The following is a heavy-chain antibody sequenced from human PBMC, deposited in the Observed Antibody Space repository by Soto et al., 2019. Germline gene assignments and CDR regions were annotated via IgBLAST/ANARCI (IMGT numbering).Heavy chain of an antibody. Sequence: GGSLRLSCAASGFTFSSYAMSWVRQAPGKGLEWVSAISGSGGSTYYADSVKGRFTISRDNSKNTLYLQMNSLRAEDTAVYYCAKDLIAAAGTLLYYYYYGMDVWGQGTTVTVSS. CDR1: GFTFSSYA. V-gene: IGHV3-23*01. CDR2: ISGSGGST. D-gene: IGHD6-13*01. CDR3: AKDLIAAAGTLLYYYYYGMDV. J-gene: IGHJ6*02.